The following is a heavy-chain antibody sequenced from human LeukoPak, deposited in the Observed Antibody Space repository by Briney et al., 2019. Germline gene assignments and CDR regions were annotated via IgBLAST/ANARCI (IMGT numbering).Heavy chain of an antibody. D-gene: IGHD2-2*03. V-gene: IGHV3-74*01. CDR2: INSDGSST. J-gene: IGHJ4*02. CDR1: GFTFSSYS. Sequence: GGSLRLSCAASGFTFSSYSMNWVRQAPGKGLVWVSRINSDGSSTSYADSVKGRFTISRDNAENTLYLQMNSLRVEDTAVYYCSMDLSGAHDYRGQGSVVTVSS. CDR3: SMDLSGAHDY.